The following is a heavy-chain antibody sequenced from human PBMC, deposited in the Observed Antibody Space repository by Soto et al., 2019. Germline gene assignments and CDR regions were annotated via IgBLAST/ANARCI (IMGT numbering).Heavy chain of an antibody. CDR3: ATSRGRVVVPAFYYYGMDV. D-gene: IGHD2-2*01. V-gene: IGHV1-69*13. Sequence: GASVKVSCKASGGTFSSYAISWVRQAPGQGLEWMGGIIPIFGTANYAQKFQGRVTITADESTSTAYMELSSLRSEDTAVYYCATSRGRVVVPAFYYYGMDVWGQGTTVTVSS. J-gene: IGHJ6*02. CDR1: GGTFSSYA. CDR2: IIPIFGTA.